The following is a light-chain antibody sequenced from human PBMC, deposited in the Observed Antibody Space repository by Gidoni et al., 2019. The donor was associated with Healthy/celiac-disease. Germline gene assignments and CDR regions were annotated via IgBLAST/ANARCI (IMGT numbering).Light chain of an antibody. CDR2: AAS. V-gene: IGKV1-8*01. Sequence: AIRMTQSPSSFSASTGDRVTITFRASQGISSYLAWYHQKPGKAPKLLIYAASTLQSGVPSRFRGSGSGTDFTLIISCLKSEDFATYYCQQYYSYPPTVXKXTKVEIK. CDR3: QQYYSYPPT. CDR1: QGISSY. J-gene: IGKJ1*01.